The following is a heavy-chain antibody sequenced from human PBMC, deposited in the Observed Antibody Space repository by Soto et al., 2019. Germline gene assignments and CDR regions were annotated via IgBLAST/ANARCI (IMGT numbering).Heavy chain of an antibody. V-gene: IGHV4-59*01. CDR3: ARDSGGYNYFDY. J-gene: IGHJ4*02. CDR2: IYYSGST. Sequence: SETLSLTCTVSGGSISSYYWSWIRQPPGKGLEWIGYIYYSGSTNYNPSLKSRVTISVDTSKNQFSLKLSSVTAADTAVYYCARDSGGYNYFDYWGQGTLVTVSS. CDR1: GGSISSYY. D-gene: IGHD5-12*01.